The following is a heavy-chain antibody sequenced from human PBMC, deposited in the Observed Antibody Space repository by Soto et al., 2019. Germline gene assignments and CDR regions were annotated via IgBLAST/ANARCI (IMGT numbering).Heavy chain of an antibody. J-gene: IGHJ4*02. CDR2: ISGSGVST. V-gene: IGHV3-23*01. CDR1: GFTFSNYV. Sequence: EVQLLESGGGLVQPGGSLRLSCAASGFTFSNYVMSWVRQAPGKGLEWVSGISGSGVSTKYADSVKGRFAISRDNSKTTLYLQMNSLRADDAAVYYCARHSSYDFWSGYLYLGQGTLVTLSS. D-gene: IGHD3-3*01. CDR3: ARHSSYDFWSGYLY.